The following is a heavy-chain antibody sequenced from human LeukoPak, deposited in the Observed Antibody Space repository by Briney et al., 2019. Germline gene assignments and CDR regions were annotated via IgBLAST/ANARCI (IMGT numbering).Heavy chain of an antibody. J-gene: IGHJ4*02. V-gene: IGHV1-8*01. D-gene: IGHD5-12*01. CDR2: MNPNSGNT. CDR3: ARGRGVDIVATIIGY. CDR1: GYTFTCYD. Sequence: GSSVNVSFKSSGYTFTCYDINWVRQPTGQGLEWMGWMNPNSGNTGYAQKFQGRVTMTRNTSISTAYMELSSLRSEDTAVYYCARGRGVDIVATIIGYWGQGPLVTVSS.